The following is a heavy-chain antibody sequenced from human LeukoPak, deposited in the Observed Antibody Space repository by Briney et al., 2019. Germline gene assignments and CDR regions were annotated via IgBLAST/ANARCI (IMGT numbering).Heavy chain of an antibody. CDR2: IIPIFGTA. Sequence: SVKVSRKASGGTFSSYAISWVRQAPGQGLEWMGRIIPIFGTANYAQKFQGRVTITADKSTSTAYMELSSLRSEDTAVYYCARQPTVRGYMDVWGKGTTVTVSS. V-gene: IGHV1-69*06. D-gene: IGHD4-11*01. J-gene: IGHJ6*03. CDR1: GGTFSSYA. CDR3: ARQPTVRGYMDV.